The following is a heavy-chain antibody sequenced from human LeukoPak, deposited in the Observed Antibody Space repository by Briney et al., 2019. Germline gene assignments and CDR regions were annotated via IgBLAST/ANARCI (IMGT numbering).Heavy chain of an antibody. V-gene: IGHV4-39*01. CDR3: ARRGAGYGDMFDY. Sequence: PSETLSLTCTVSGGSISSSSYYWGWIRQPPGKGLEWIGSIYYSGSTYYNPSLKSRVTISVDTSKNQFSLKLSSVTAADTAVYYCARRGAGYGDMFDYWGQGTLVTVSS. J-gene: IGHJ4*02. CDR1: GGSISSSSYY. D-gene: IGHD4-17*01. CDR2: IYYSGST.